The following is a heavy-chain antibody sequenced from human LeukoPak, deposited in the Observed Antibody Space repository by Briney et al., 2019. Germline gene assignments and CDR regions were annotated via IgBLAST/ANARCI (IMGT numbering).Heavy chain of an antibody. CDR3: ARAPLYHDFWSGYQDY. CDR1: GGSFSGYY. D-gene: IGHD3-3*01. Sequence: PSETLSLTCAVYGGSFSGYYWSWVRQPPGKGLEWIGEINHSGSTNNNPTRKRRVTISVDKSKKQFSLKLSSVTAADTAVYYCARAPLYHDFWSGYQDYWGQGTLVTVPS. CDR2: INHSGST. J-gene: IGHJ4*02. V-gene: IGHV4-34*01.